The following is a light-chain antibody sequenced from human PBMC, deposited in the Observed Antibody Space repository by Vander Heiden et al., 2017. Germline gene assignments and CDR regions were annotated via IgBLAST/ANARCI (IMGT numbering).Light chain of an antibody. CDR3: QVYDSPSDPSVV. Sequence: YVLTQPPSVSVAPGQTARITCGGDIKGREGVHFYQQRPGQAPVLVVYDDDDRPSGIPERFSGSKTGNTATLTISRVEAGDEAVYYCQVYDSPSDPSVVFGGGTKLTVL. CDR1: IKGREG. CDR2: DDD. J-gene: IGLJ2*01. V-gene: IGLV3-21*02.